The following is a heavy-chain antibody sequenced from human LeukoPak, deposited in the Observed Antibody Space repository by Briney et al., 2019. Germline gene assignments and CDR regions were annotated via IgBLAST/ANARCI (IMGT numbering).Heavy chain of an antibody. CDR2: ISGSGNSP. CDR1: GLTFSSYA. CDR3: AKDQRSVAGTCFDN. D-gene: IGHD6-19*01. Sequence: PGGSLRLSCAACGLTFSSYAMTWVRQAPGKGLEWVADISGSGNSPNYADSVKGRFTISRDNSNNTLYLQMKTLSAEDTAVYYGAKDQRSVAGTCFDNWGQGTLVTVSS. V-gene: IGHV3-23*01. J-gene: IGHJ4*02.